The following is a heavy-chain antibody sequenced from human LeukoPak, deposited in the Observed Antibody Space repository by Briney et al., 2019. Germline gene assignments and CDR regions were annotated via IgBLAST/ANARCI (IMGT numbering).Heavy chain of an antibody. Sequence: PSETLSLTCTVSGDSISYYYWNWIRQTPGKGLECIGYIYYSGSTNYNPSLKSRVTISVDTSKNQFSLKLSSVSAADTAVYYCARGITMVRGGPGYFDNWGQGTLVTVSS. CDR2: IYYSGST. D-gene: IGHD3-10*01. CDR3: ARGITMVRGGPGYFDN. V-gene: IGHV4-59*01. J-gene: IGHJ4*02. CDR1: GDSISYYY.